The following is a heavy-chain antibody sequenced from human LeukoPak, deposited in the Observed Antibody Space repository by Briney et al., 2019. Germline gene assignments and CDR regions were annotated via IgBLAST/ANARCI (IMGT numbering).Heavy chain of an antibody. J-gene: IGHJ6*02. CDR1: GFTFDDYA. D-gene: IGHD2-2*01. CDR3: ARETVVPAADYYYYYYGMDV. V-gene: IGHV3-9*01. Sequence: QPGGSLRLSCAASGFTFDDYAMHWVRQAPGKGLEWVSGISWNSGSIGYADSVKGRFTISRDNAKNSLYLQMNSLRAEDTAVYYCARETVVPAADYYYYYYGMDVWGQGTTVTVSS. CDR2: ISWNSGSI.